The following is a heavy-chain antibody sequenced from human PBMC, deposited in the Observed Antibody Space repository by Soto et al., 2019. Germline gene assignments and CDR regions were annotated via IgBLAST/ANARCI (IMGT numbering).Heavy chain of an antibody. D-gene: IGHD1-26*01. CDR2: IYHSGST. J-gene: IGHJ4*02. CDR1: GYSISSGYY. V-gene: IGHV4-38-2*01. CDR3: ASVTYSGSYYGGLDY. Sequence: SETLSLTCAFSGYSISSGYYWGWVRQPPGKGLEWIGSIYHSGSTYYNPSLKRRVTISVDTSKNQFSLKLSSVTAADTAVYYCASVTYSGSYYGGLDYWGQGTLVTVS.